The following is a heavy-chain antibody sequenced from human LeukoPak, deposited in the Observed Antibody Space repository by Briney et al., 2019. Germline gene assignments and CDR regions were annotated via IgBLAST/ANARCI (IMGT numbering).Heavy chain of an antibody. Sequence: GGSLRLSCAAPGFTFSDYYMSWIRQAPGKGLEWVSYISSSGNTIYYADSVKGRFTISRDNAKNSLYLQMNSLRAEDTAVYYCARHNRESGSYSLDYWGQGTLVTVSS. D-gene: IGHD1-26*01. CDR3: ARHNRESGSYSLDY. CDR1: GFTFSDYY. V-gene: IGHV3-11*01. J-gene: IGHJ4*02. CDR2: ISSSGNTI.